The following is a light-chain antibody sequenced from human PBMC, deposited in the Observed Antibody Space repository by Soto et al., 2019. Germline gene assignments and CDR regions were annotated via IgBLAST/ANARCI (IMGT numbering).Light chain of an antibody. CDR2: DVT. J-gene: IGLJ1*01. CDR3: CSYTTSNTRQIV. Sequence: QSVLTQPASVSGSPGQSITISCTGTSSDVGGYNYVSWYQQQPGKAPKFMIYDVTNRPSGVSNRFSGSKSGNTASLTISGLQAEDEADYYCCSYTTSNTRQIVFGTGTKGT. CDR1: SSDVGGYNY. V-gene: IGLV2-14*01.